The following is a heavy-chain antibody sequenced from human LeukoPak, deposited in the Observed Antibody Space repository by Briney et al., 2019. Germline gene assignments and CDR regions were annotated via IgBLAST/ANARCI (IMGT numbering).Heavy chain of an antibody. V-gene: IGHV3-73*01. CDR3: TYDYPGRY. CDR2: IRSKANSYAT. D-gene: IGHD5-12*01. Sequence: LPGGSLKLSCAASGFTFGGSVMHWGRQASGKRLEWVGRIRSKANSYATAYAASVKGRFTISRDDSKNTAYLQMNSLKTEDTAVYYCTYDYPGRYWGQGTLVTVSS. CDR1: GFTFGGSV. J-gene: IGHJ4*02.